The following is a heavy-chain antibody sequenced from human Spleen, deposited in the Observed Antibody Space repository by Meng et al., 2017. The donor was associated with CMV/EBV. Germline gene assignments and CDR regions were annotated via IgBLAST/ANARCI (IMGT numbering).Heavy chain of an antibody. CDR1: YA. Sequence: YARHWVRQAPGKGLEWVAVISYDGSNKYYADSVKGRFTISRDNSKNTLYLQMNSLRAEDTAVYYCARDHGRYEGDIVVVPAALLDYWGQGTLVTVSS. CDR2: ISYDGSNK. CDR3: ARDHGRYEGDIVVVPAALLDY. V-gene: IGHV3-30-3*01. J-gene: IGHJ4*02. D-gene: IGHD2-2*01.